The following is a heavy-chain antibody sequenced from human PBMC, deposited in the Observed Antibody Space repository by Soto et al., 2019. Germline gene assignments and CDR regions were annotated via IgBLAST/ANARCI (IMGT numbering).Heavy chain of an antibody. CDR2: IYLDDDK. D-gene: IGHD4-17*01. CDR3: AHAGDYDLLTFDH. V-gene: IGHV2-5*02. J-gene: IGHJ4*02. CDR1: GFSLSTYHMG. Sequence: QITLKESGPTLVRPAQTLTLTCDFSGFSLSTYHMGVAWIRQPPGKALEWLALIYLDDDKRYSPSLKDRLAISKDTSSNQVVLTITNIAPGDSATYFCAHAGDYDLLTFDHWGPGTLVTVSS.